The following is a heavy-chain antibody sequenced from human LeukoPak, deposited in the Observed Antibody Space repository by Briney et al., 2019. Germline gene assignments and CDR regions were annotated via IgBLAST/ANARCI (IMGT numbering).Heavy chain of an antibody. Sequence: SETLSLTCGVYGGSFSGYYWSWIRQPPGKGREWIGEINHSGSTNYNPSLKSRVTISVDTSKNQFSLKLSSVTAADTAVYYCARVKRITMIVVVTKEYYFDYWGQGTLVTVSS. V-gene: IGHV4-34*01. D-gene: IGHD3-22*01. CDR2: INHSGST. CDR3: ARVKRITMIVVVTKEYYFDY. J-gene: IGHJ4*02. CDR1: GGSFSGYY.